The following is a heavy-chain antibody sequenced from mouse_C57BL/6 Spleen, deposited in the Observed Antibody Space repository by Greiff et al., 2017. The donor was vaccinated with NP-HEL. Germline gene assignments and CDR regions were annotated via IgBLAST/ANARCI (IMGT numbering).Heavy chain of an antibody. D-gene: IGHD3-2*02. CDR2: IDPSDSYT. Sequence: QVQLQQSGAELVRPGTSVKLSCKASGYTFTSYWMHWVKQRPGQGLEWIGVIDPSDSYTNYNQKFKGKATLTVDTSSSTAYMQLSSLTSEDSAVYYCARRAQAIYYYAMDYWGQGTSVTVSS. CDR1: GYTFTSYW. CDR3: ARRAQAIYYYAMDY. V-gene: IGHV1-59*01. J-gene: IGHJ4*01.